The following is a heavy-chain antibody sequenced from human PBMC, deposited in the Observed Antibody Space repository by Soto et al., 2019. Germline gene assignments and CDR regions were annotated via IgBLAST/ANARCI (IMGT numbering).Heavy chain of an antibody. V-gene: IGHV3-66*01. J-gene: IGHJ4*02. Sequence: EVQLVESGGGLVQPGGSLRLSCAASGFTVRSHYMSWVRQAPGKGLEWVSVIYSGGSTYYADSVKGRFTISRDNSKNTLYIQMNSLRAEDTAVYYCARGLYSGWHYFDYWCQGTLVTVSS. D-gene: IGHD5-12*01. CDR1: GFTVRSHY. CDR2: IYSGGST. CDR3: ARGLYSGWHYFDY.